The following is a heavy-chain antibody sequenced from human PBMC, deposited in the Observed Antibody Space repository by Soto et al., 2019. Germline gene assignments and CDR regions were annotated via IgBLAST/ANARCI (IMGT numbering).Heavy chain of an antibody. J-gene: IGHJ4*02. Sequence: QVQLQQWGAGLLKPSETLSLTCAVYGGSFSGYYWSWIRQPPGKGLEWIGEINHSGSTNYNPSLKSRVTISVDTSKNQFSLKLSSVTAADTAVYYCARGRNIVVVPAETPFDYWGQGTLVTVSS. CDR2: INHSGST. CDR1: GGSFSGYY. CDR3: ARGRNIVVVPAETPFDY. V-gene: IGHV4-34*01. D-gene: IGHD2-2*01.